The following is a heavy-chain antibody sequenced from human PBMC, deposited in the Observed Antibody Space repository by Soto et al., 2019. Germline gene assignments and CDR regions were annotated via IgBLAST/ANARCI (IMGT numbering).Heavy chain of an antibody. CDR2: IYYSGST. CDR3: ARLKREYCSSTSCTFYH. D-gene: IGHD2-2*01. V-gene: IGHV4-39*01. J-gene: IGHJ4*01. Sequence: SETLSLTCTVSGGSISSSSYYWGWIRQPPGKGLEWIGSIYYSGSTYYNPSLKSRVTISVDTSKNQFSLKLSSVTAADTAVYYCARLKREYCSSTSCTFYHWGHGTPVPVSS. CDR1: GGSISSSSYY.